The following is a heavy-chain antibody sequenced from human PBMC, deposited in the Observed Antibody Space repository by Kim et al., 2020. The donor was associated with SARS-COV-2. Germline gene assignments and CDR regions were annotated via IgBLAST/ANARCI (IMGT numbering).Heavy chain of an antibody. CDR2: ISGSGSST. J-gene: IGHJ3*02. V-gene: IGHV3-23*01. CDR3: AKGSLGAFDI. Sequence: GGSLRLSCAASGFTFSNYAMSWVRQAPGKGLEWVSAISGSGSSTYHADFVKGRFTISRDNSKNTLYVQMNSLRAEDTAVYYCAKGSLGAFDIWGQGTMVTVSS. CDR1: GFTFSNYA.